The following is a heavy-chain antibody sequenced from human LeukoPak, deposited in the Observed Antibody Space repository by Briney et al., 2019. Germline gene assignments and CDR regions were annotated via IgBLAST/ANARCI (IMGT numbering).Heavy chain of an antibody. CDR3: ARGGSIAARPIDY. V-gene: IGHV3-64*01. J-gene: IGHJ4*02. CDR2: ISSTGGST. D-gene: IGHD6-6*01. Sequence: QPGGSLRLSCAASGFTFSSYAMHWVRQAPGKGLEYVSAISSTGGSTYYANSVKGRFTISRDNSKNTLFLQMGSLRAEDMAVYYCARGGSIAARPIDYWGQGTLVTVSS. CDR1: GFTFSSYA.